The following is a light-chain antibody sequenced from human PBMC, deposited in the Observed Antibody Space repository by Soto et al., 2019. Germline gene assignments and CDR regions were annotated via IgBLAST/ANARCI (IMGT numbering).Light chain of an antibody. Sequence: EIVMTQSPLSLPVTPGEPASISCRSSQSLLHSNGFNYLDWYLQKQGQSPKLLIYMGSNRAAGVPDRYSGSGSGTDFTMRISRVEAEDVGIYYCMQAVQTPWTF. CDR3: MQAVQTPWT. CDR1: QSLLHSNGFNY. V-gene: IGKV2-28*01. J-gene: IGKJ1*01. CDR2: MGS.